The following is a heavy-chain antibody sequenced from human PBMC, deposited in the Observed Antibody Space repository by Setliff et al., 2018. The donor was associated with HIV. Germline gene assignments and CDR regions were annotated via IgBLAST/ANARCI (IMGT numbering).Heavy chain of an antibody. J-gene: IGHJ4*03. Sequence: SETLSLTCTVSGGLISSHIYQWGWIRQPPGKGLEWIGSIYYSGTTYYNPSLKSRLTISVDTSRNQFSLKLTSVTAADTALYFCARLGDSGYDFRGYFDYWVPETLLVTVSS. CDR3: ARLGDSGYDFRGYFDY. CDR1: GGLISSHIYQ. D-gene: IGHD5-12*01. V-gene: IGHV4-39*01. CDR2: IYYSGTT.